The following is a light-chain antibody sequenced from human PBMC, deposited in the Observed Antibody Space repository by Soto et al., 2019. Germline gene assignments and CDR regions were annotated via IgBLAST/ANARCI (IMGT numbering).Light chain of an antibody. V-gene: IGLV2-14*01. CDR1: SSDVGGYNY. CDR2: DVN. J-gene: IGLJ1*01. CDR3: QSYDSSLSGYV. Sequence: QSALTQPASVSGSPGQSITISCTGTSSDVGGYNYVSWYQHHPGKAPKLLIYDVNNRPSGVSDRFSGSKSGNTASLTISGLQTEDEADYYCQSYDSSLSGYVFGTGTKVTV.